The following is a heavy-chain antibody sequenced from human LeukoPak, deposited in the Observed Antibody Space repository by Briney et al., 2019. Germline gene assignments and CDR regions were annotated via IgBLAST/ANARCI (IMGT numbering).Heavy chain of an antibody. J-gene: IGHJ4*02. CDR3: ARDRGFFFYGSGSYPREMSY. CDR2: IIPIFGTA. D-gene: IGHD3-10*01. V-gene: IGHV1-69*13. CDR1: GGTFSSYA. Sequence: ASVKVSCKASGGTFSSYAISWVRQAPGQGLEWMGGIIPIFGTANYAPKFQGRVTINADESTSTANMELSSLRSEDTAVYYWARDRGFFFYGSGSYPREMSYWGQGTLVTVSS.